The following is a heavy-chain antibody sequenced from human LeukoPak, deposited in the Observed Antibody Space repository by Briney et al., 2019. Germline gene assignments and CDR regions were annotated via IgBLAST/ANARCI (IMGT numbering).Heavy chain of an antibody. CDR2: IIPIFGTA. CDR1: GGTFSSYA. D-gene: IGHD2-15*01. Sequence: ASVKVSCKASGGTFSSYAISWVRQAPGQGLEWMGGIIPIFGTANYAQKFQGRVTITTDESTSTAYMELSSLRSKDTAVYYCARDGRYCSGGSCYSPHNWGQGTLVTVSS. V-gene: IGHV1-69*05. J-gene: IGHJ1*01. CDR3: ARDGRYCSGGSCYSPHN.